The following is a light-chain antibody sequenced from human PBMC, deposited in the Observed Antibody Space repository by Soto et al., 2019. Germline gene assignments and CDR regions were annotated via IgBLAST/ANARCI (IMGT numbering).Light chain of an antibody. V-gene: IGKV3-15*01. CDR2: GES. CDR3: QQYYDWRIYT. J-gene: IGKJ2*01. CDR1: QSVRSN. Sequence: EIVITPSPGNPSVSPGERVPLSCRASQSVRSNLAWYQQKAGQPPRLLIYGESTRATGVPARFSGSGSGTEFTLTISSLQSEDFSIDYCQQYYDWRIYTFGQGTKLEIK.